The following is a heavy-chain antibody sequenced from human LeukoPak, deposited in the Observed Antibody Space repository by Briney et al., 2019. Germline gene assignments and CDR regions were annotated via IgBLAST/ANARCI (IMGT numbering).Heavy chain of an antibody. CDR2: IYTSGST. CDR3: ARGRDYDLLDY. D-gene: IGHD3-16*01. J-gene: IGHJ4*02. Sequence: PSETLSLTCTVSGGSISSGSYYWSWIRQPAGTGLEWIGRIYTSGSTNYNPSLKSRVTISVDTSKNQFSLKLSSVTAADTAVYYCARGRDYDLLDYWGQGTLVTVSS. V-gene: IGHV4-61*02. CDR1: GGSISSGSYY.